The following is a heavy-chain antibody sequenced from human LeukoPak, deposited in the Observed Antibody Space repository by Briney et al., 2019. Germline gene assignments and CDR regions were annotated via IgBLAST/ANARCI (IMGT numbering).Heavy chain of an antibody. CDR1: GGTFSSYT. J-gene: IGHJ4*02. CDR3: ARGPSLGYFDY. CDR2: IIPILGIA. V-gene: IGHV1-69*02. Sequence: ASVKVSCKASGGTFSSYTISWVRQAPGQGLEWMGRIIPILGIANYAQKFQGRVTITADKSTGTAYMELSSLRSEDTAVYYCARGPSLGYFDYWGQGTLVTVSS.